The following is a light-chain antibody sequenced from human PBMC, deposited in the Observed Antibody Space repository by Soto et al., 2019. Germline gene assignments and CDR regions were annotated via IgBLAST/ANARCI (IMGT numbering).Light chain of an antibody. V-gene: IGKV3-20*01. CDR3: QQYGSSPRT. CDR1: QSVSSSY. Sequence: EIVLTQSPGTLSLSPGERATLSCRASQSVSSSYLAWYQQKPGQAPRLLIYGSSSRATGIPHRFSGSGSGTDFTLTISRLEPEDVAVYYCQQYGSSPRTFGGGTKVEIK. CDR2: GSS. J-gene: IGKJ4*01.